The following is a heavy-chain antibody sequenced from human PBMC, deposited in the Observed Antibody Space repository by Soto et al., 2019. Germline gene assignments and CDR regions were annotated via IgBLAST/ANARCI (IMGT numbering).Heavy chain of an antibody. Sequence: SGTLSLTCTVSGGSISSYYWSWIRQPPGKGLEWIGYIYYSGSTNYNPSLKSRVTISVDTSKNQFSLKLSSVTAADTAVYYCARHARRRVAAFDYWGQGTLVTVSS. J-gene: IGHJ4*02. D-gene: IGHD2-15*01. CDR1: GGSISSYY. CDR2: IYYSGST. CDR3: ARHARRRVAAFDY. V-gene: IGHV4-59*08.